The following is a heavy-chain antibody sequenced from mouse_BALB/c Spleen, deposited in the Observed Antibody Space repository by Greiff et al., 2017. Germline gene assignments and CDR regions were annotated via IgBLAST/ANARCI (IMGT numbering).Heavy chain of an antibody. CDR2: IDTSDSYT. Sequence: VQLQQPGAELVMPGASVKMSCKASGYTFTDYWMHWVKQRPGQGLEWIGAIDTSDSYTSYNQKFKGKATLTVDESSSTAYMQLSSLTSEDSAVYYCAREQMDYWGQGTSVTVSS. CDR3: AREQMDY. CDR1: GYTFTDYW. J-gene: IGHJ4*01. V-gene: IGHV1-69*01.